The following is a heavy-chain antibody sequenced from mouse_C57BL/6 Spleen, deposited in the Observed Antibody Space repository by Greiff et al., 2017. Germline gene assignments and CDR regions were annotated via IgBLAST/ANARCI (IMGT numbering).Heavy chain of an antibody. Sequence: QVQLQQPGAELVKPGASVKLFCKASRYTFTSYWMQWVKQRPGQGLEWIGEIDPSDSYTNYNQKFKGKATLTVDTSSSTAYMQLSSLTSEDSAVYYCARRGVYYDYPYAMDYWGQGTSVTVSS. D-gene: IGHD2-4*01. CDR1: RYTFTSYW. J-gene: IGHJ4*01. CDR3: ARRGVYYDYPYAMDY. CDR2: IDPSDSYT. V-gene: IGHV1-50*01.